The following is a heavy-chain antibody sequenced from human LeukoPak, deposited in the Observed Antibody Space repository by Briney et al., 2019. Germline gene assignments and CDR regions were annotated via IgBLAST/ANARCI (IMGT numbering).Heavy chain of an antibody. CDR3: ARLPYYDILTGYFNGEWFDP. D-gene: IGHD3-9*01. J-gene: IGHJ5*02. V-gene: IGHV4-61*01. CDR2: IYYSGST. Sequence: SETLSLTCTVSGGSVSSGSYYWSWIRQPPGKGLEWIGYIYYSGSTNYNPSLKSRVTISVDTSKNQFSLKLSSVPAADTAVYYCARLPYYDILTGYFNGEWFDPWGQGTLVTVSS. CDR1: GGSVSSGSYY.